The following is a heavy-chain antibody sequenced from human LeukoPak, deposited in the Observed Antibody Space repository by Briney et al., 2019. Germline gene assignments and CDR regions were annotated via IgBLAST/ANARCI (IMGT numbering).Heavy chain of an antibody. CDR3: ARDWWELPVY. CDR1: GFTFSSYE. CDR2: ISSSGSTI. D-gene: IGHD1-26*01. J-gene: IGHJ4*02. V-gene: IGHV3-48*03. Sequence: GGSLRLSCAASGFTFSSYEINWVRQAPGKVLEWVSYISSSGSTIYYADSVKGRFTISRDNAKNSLYLQMNSLRAEDTAVYYCARDWWELPVYWGQGTLVTVSS.